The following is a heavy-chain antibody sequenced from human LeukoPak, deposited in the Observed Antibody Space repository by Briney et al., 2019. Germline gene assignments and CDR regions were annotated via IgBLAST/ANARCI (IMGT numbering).Heavy chain of an antibody. CDR2: IWYDGSNK. V-gene: IGHV3-33*01. Sequence: GGSLRLSCAASGFTFSSYGMHWVRQAPGKGLEWVAVIWYDGSNKYYADSVKGRFTISRDNSKNTLYLQMNSLRAEDTAVYYCARDPENYGSGSYQGFDPWGQGTLVTVSS. CDR1: GFTFSSYG. D-gene: IGHD3-10*01. J-gene: IGHJ5*02. CDR3: ARDPENYGSGSYQGFDP.